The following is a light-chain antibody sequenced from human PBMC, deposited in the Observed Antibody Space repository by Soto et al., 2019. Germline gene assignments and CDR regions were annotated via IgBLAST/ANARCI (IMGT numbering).Light chain of an antibody. CDR3: QQSYSSPPIT. V-gene: IGKV1-39*01. CDR1: QSVSTY. J-gene: IGKJ5*01. Sequence: DIQMTQAPASLSASVAHRVTITCRASQSVSTYLNWYQQKPGKAPNLLIYGASNLQSGVPSRFSGSGAGTDFTLTINSLQPEDFATYYCQQSYSSPPITFGQGTRLEIK. CDR2: GAS.